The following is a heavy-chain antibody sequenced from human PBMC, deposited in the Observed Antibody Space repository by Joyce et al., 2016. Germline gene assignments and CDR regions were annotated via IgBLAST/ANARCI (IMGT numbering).Heavy chain of an antibody. J-gene: IGHJ3*01. CDR3: ATGGGLQILPFDF. CDR1: GHTLSELS. CDR2: VDAEEGER. D-gene: IGHD5-24*01. V-gene: IGHV1-24*01. Sequence: QVQLLQSAAAVKKPGASVKVSCKVSGHTLSELSIHWVRQAPGKGLEWMGGVDAEEGERIYANKFQDRVTMTEDTSTDTAYMELSSLRSEDTAVYYCATGGGLQILPFDFWGQGTKVTVSS.